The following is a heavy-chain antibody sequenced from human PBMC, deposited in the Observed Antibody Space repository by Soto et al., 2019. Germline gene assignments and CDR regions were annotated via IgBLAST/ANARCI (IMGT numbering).Heavy chain of an antibody. CDR3: SRSTYTGSSAYFDH. D-gene: IGHD6-6*01. CDR2: VFHTGNT. J-gene: IGHJ4*02. V-gene: IGHV4-59*01. CDR1: GDSISSFY. Sequence: SETLSLTCSVSGDSISSFYWTWIRQSPGRGLEWIGYVFHTGNTNYNPSLKSRATITVDTAKNRFSLKLGSVTAADTAVYYCSRSTYTGSSAYFDHWGPGVLVTVSS.